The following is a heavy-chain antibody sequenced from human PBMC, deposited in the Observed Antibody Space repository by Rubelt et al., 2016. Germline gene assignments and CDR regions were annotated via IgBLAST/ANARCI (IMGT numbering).Heavy chain of an antibody. CDR2: IKQDGSEK. V-gene: IGHV3-7*01. J-gene: IGHJ4*02. CDR3: AKDIGFDYDYVWGSFDY. D-gene: IGHD3-16*01. Sequence: EWVANIKQDGSEKYYVDSVKGRFTISRDNSKNTLYLQMNSLRAEDTAVYYCAKDIGFDYDYVWGSFDYWGQGTLVTVSS.